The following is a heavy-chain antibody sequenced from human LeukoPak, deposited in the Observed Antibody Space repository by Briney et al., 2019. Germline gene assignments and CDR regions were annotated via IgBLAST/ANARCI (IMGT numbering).Heavy chain of an antibody. Sequence: ASVKVSCKASGYTFTNYGITWMRQAPGQGLERMGWINTYNGNTNYAQKLQGRVTITTDTSTSTAYMELRSLGSDDTAVFYCARDLVDGVGAPGAYWGQRALVTVSS. CDR3: ARDLVDGVGAPGAY. CDR1: GYTFTNYG. D-gene: IGHD1-26*01. CDR2: INTYNGNT. J-gene: IGHJ4*02. V-gene: IGHV1-18*01.